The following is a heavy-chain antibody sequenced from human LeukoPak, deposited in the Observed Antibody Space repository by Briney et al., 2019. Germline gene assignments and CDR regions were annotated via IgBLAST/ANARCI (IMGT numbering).Heavy chain of an antibody. V-gene: IGHV3-23*01. CDR1: GFTFSRYA. D-gene: IGHD3-3*01. Sequence: GGSLRLSCAAFGFTFSRYAMSWVRQAPGKGLEWVSAISGSGGSTYYADSVKGRFTLSRDNSKNTLYLQMNSLRAEDTAVFYCAKDPYYDFWSGYYYFDYWGQGTLVTVSS. CDR3: AKDPYYDFWSGYYYFDY. J-gene: IGHJ4*02. CDR2: ISGSGGST.